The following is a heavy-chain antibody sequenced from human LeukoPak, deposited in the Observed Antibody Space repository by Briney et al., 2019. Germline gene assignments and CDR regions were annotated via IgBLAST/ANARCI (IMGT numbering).Heavy chain of an antibody. D-gene: IGHD4-17*01. CDR3: ASRDLRFNYAFDI. Sequence: GGSLRLSCAASGFTFSSYAMHWVRQAPGKGLEWVAVISYDGSNKYYADSVKGRFTISRDNSKNTLYLQMNSLRAEDTAVYYCASRDLRFNYAFDIWGQGTMVTVSS. J-gene: IGHJ3*02. CDR1: GFTFSSYA. V-gene: IGHV3-30-3*01. CDR2: ISYDGSNK.